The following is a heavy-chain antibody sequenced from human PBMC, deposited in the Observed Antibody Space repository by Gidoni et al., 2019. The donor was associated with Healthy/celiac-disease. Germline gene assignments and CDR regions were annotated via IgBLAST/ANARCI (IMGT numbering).Heavy chain of an antibody. D-gene: IGHD3-22*01. J-gene: IGHJ4*02. CDR3: ASMDSSGYVDY. CDR2: IYTSGST. Sequence: QVQLQESGPGLVKPSQTLSLTCTVSGGSISSGSYYWSWIRQPAGKGLEWIGRIYTSGSTNYNPSLKSRVTISVDTSKNQFSLKLSSVTAADTAVYYCASMDSSGYVDYWGQGTLVTVSS. CDR1: GGSISSGSYY. V-gene: IGHV4-61*02.